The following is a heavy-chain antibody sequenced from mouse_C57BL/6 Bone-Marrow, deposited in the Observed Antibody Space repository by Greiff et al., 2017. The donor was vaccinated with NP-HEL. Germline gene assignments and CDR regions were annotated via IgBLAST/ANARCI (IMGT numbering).Heavy chain of an antibody. CDR3: ARGYGSSYSYYFDY. J-gene: IGHJ2*01. CDR1: GYTFTSYW. CDR2: IHPNSGST. Sequence: QVQLQQPGAELVKPGASVKLSCKASGYTFTSYWMHWVKQRPGQGLEWIGMIHPNSGSTNYNEKFKSKATLTVDKYSSTAYIHLSSLTSEDSAVYYCARGYGSSYSYYFDYWGQGTTLTVSS. D-gene: IGHD1-1*01. V-gene: IGHV1-64*01.